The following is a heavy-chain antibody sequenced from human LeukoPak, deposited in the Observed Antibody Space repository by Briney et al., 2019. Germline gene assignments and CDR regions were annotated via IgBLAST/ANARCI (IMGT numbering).Heavy chain of an antibody. D-gene: IGHD2-15*01. CDR2: ISSSSSYI. Sequence: GGSLRLSCAASGFTFSSYTMSWVRQAPGKGLEWVSSISSSSSYIYYADSVKGRFTISRDDAKNSLYLQMNSLRAEDTAVYYCAREDWPPYCSGGSCYSRYFDLWGRGTLVTVSS. CDR3: AREDWPPYCSGGSCYSRYFDL. V-gene: IGHV3-21*01. CDR1: GFTFSSYT. J-gene: IGHJ2*01.